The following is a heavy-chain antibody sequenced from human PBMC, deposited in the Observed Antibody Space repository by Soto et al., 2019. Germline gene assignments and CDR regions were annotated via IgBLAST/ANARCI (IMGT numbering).Heavy chain of an antibody. CDR2: IWYDGSNK. CDR3: ARGQRGATMVRGVLDC. CDR1: GFTFSSYG. D-gene: IGHD3-10*01. J-gene: IGHJ4*02. V-gene: IGHV3-33*01. Sequence: QVQLVESGGGVVQPGRSLRLSCAASGFTFSSYGMHWVRQAPGKGLEWGAVIWYDGSNKYYADSVKGRFTISRDNSKNTLNLQMESRRAEDMAVYYGARGQRGATMVRGVLDCWGQGTLVTVSS.